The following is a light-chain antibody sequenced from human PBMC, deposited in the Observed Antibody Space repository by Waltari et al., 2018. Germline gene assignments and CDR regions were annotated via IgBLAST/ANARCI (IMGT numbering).Light chain of an antibody. CDR2: LGS. Sequence: DIVMTQSPLSLPVTPGEPASISCRSSQSLLYSNGYNYFDWYLQKPGQSPQLLIYLGSNRASGVPDRFSGSGSGTDFTLKSSRVEAEDVGVYYCMQALQTPRTFGQGTKVEIK. CDR3: MQALQTPRT. CDR1: QSLLYSNGYNY. V-gene: IGKV2-28*01. J-gene: IGKJ1*01.